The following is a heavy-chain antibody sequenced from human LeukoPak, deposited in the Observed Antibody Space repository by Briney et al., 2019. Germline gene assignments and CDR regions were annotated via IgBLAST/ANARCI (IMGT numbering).Heavy chain of an antibody. CDR3: ARMDFWSGYYVDY. V-gene: IGHV4-59*01. J-gene: IGHJ4*02. CDR2: IYYSGST. D-gene: IGHD3-3*01. Sequence: SETLSLTCTVSGGSISSYYWSWIRQPPGKGLEWIGYIYYSGSTNYNPSLTSRVTISVDTSKNQFSLKLSSVTAADTAVYYCARMDFWSGYYVDYWGQGTLVTVSS. CDR1: GGSISSYY.